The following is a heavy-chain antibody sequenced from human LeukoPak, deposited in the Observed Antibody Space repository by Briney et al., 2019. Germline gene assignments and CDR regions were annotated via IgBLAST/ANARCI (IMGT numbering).Heavy chain of an antibody. CDR3: ARDGPPIYCSGGTCCAED. Sequence: ASVKVSCKASGYTFTSYGISWVRQAPGQGLEWMGWIGAYNTNTNYAQKLQGRVTMTTDTSTSTANMELRSLRSDDTAVYYCARDGPPIYCSGGTCCAEDWGQGTLVTVSS. CDR1: GYTFTSYG. D-gene: IGHD2-15*01. CDR2: IGAYNTNT. V-gene: IGHV1-18*01. J-gene: IGHJ4*02.